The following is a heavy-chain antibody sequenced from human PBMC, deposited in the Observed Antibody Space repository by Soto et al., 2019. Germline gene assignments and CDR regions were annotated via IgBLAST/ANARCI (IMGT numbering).Heavy chain of an antibody. J-gene: IGHJ6*02. V-gene: IGHV4-39*01. CDR2: IYYSGST. D-gene: IGHD3-10*01. CDR3: ASHTGRYYYGMDV. Sequence: PSETLSLTCPVSGGSISSSSYYWGWIRQPPGKGLEWIGSIYYSGSTYYNPSLKSRVTISVDTSKNQFSLKLSSVTAADTAVYYCASHTGRYYYGMDVWGQGTTVTVSS. CDR1: GGSISSSSYY.